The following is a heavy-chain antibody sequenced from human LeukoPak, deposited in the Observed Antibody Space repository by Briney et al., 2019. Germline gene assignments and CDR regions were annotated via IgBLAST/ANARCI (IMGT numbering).Heavy chain of an antibody. J-gene: IGHJ4*02. CDR1: GGSISSGGYY. V-gene: IGHV4-31*03. Sequence: PSETLSLTCTVSGGSISSGGYYWSWIRQHPGKGLEWIGYIYYSGSTYYNPSPKSRVTISVDTSRNQFSLKLSSVTAADTAVYYCAREGIEAFDYWGQGTLVTVSS. CDR3: AREGIEAFDY. CDR2: IYYSGST. D-gene: IGHD2-21*01.